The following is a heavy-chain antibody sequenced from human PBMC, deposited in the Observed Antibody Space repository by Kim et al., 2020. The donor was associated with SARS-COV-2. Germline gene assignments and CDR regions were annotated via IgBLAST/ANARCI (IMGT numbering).Heavy chain of an antibody. V-gene: IGHV2-5*02. CDR3: AHINSYGSGSYSLIEI. Sequence: SGPTLVNPTQTLTLTCTFSGFSLSTSGVAVGWIRQPPGKALEWLALIFWDDDKRFIPSLKSRLTITKDTSKNQVVLRMTNMDPVDTATYFCAHINSYGSGSYSLIEIWGHGPLVSVSS. CDR1: GFSLSTSGVA. J-gene: IGHJ4*03. CDR2: IFWDDDK. D-gene: IGHD3-10*01.